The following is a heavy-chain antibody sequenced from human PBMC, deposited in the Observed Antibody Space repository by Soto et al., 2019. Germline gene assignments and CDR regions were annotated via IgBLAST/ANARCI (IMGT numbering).Heavy chain of an antibody. Sequence: PGGSLRLSCAASGFSFSDSYMSWVRQAPGKGLEWVSYISGTSGYTGYADSVKGRFTISRDNSRNTAYLQMNSPRVEDTAVYYCAKGVSQYTPLALFDYWGRGTLVTVSS. J-gene: IGHJ4*02. V-gene: IGHV3-11*05. D-gene: IGHD5-18*01. CDR3: AKGVSQYTPLALFDY. CDR1: GFSFSDSY. CDR2: ISGTSGYT.